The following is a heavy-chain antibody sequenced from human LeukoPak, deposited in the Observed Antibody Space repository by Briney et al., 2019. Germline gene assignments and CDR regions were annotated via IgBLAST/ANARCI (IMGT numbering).Heavy chain of an antibody. CDR3: ARALGARAYYYMDV. J-gene: IGHJ6*03. Sequence: SETLSLTCTVSGGSVSTYYWNWIRQSAGKGLEWIGRIYSSGITDYSPSLKSRATMSVDTSNNQFFLRLTSVTAADTAVYYCARALGARAYYYMDVWGKGTTVTVSS. D-gene: IGHD5-12*01. V-gene: IGHV4-4*07. CDR2: IYSSGIT. CDR1: GGSVSTYY.